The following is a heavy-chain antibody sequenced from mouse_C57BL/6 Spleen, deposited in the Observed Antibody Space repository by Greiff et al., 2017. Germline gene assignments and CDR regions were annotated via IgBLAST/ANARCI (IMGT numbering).Heavy chain of an antibody. D-gene: IGHD4-1*01. CDR2: ISSGSSTI. V-gene: IGHV5-17*01. Sequence: EVPLVESGGGLVKPGGSLKLSCAASGFTFSDYGMHWVRQAPEKGLEWVAYISSGSSTIYYADTVKGRFTISSYNAKNTLFLQMTSLRSEDTAMYYCAVLNWDDYFDYWGQGTTLTVSS. CDR3: AVLNWDDYFDY. J-gene: IGHJ2*01. CDR1: GFTFSDYG.